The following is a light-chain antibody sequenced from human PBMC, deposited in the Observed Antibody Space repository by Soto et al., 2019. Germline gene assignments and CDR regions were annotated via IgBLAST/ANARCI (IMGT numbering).Light chain of an antibody. CDR2: NVS. J-gene: IGLJ1*01. CDR1: ASDIGRFNR. Sequence: QSALTQPASVSGSPGQSITISCTGTASDIGRFNRVSWYQQEPGKAPKIVIYNVSNRPSGISNRFSGSKSGNTASLTISGLQAEDEADYYCCAYTTISTYVFGTGTKLT. V-gene: IGLV2-14*01. CDR3: CAYTTISTYV.